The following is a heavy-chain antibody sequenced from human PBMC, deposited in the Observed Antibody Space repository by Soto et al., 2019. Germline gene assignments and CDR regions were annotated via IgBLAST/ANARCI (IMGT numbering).Heavy chain of an antibody. CDR2: IYPGDSDT. CDR1: GYSFTSYW. CDR3: ARHYCSSTSCCPVYSCYYGMNV. V-gene: IGHV5-51*01. D-gene: IGHD2-2*01. J-gene: IGHJ6*04. Sequence: GESLKISCKGSGYSFTSYWIGWVRQMPGKGLEWMGIIYPGDSDTRYSPSFQGQVTISADKSISTAYLQWSSLKASDTAMYYCARHYCSSTSCCPVYSCYYGMNVWHKGTTVTVCS.